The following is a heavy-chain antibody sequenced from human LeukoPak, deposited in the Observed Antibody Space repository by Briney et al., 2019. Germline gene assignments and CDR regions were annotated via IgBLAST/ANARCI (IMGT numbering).Heavy chain of an antibody. D-gene: IGHD1-26*01. CDR3: ARHPGATTDAFDI. Sequence: LRLSCAASGFTFSSYGMRWVRQPPGKGLEWIGSIYYSGSTYYNPSLKSRVTISVDTSKNQFSLKLSSVTAADTAVYCCARHPGATTDAFDIWGQGTMVTVSS. J-gene: IGHJ3*02. CDR1: GFTFSSYG. CDR2: IYYSGST. V-gene: IGHV4-39*01.